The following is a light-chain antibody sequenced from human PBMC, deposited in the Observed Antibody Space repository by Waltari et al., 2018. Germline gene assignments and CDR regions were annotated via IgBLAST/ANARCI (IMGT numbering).Light chain of an antibody. CDR1: SGDLGGYNL. CDR3: SSYADSNICV. V-gene: IGLV2-23*01. CDR2: EGN. J-gene: IGLJ1*01. Sequence: QSALTQPASVSGSPGPSLTISCTGTSGDLGGYNLVSWYQQHPGKAPKLMIYEGNKRPSGVSNRFSGSKSGNTASLTISGLQAEDEADYYCSSYADSNICVFGSGTKVTVL.